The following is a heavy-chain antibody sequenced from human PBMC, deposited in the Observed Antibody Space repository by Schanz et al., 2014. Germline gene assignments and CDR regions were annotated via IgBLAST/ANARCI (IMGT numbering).Heavy chain of an antibody. Sequence: QIQLVQSGPEVKKPGATVKVSCKASGYIFINSGISWVRQVPGQGLEWMGWISVYNHNKEYDQKFHGRVTMTTDTSTSAAFMALTDLRSDDTAVYYCARDRRFFDRDDLYYFDSWGQGTLVTVSS. D-gene: IGHD3-3*01. J-gene: IGHJ4*02. V-gene: IGHV1-18*01. CDR2: ISVYNHNK. CDR3: ARDRRFFDRDDLYYFDS. CDR1: GYIFINSG.